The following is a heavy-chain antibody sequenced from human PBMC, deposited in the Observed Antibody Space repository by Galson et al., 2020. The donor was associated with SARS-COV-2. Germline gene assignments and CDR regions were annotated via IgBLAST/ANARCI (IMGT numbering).Heavy chain of an antibody. J-gene: IGHJ4*02. CDR2: IIPIFGTA. CDR1: GGTFSSYA. V-gene: IGHV1-69*13. CDR3: ARGEPGYCSSTSCYTLDY. D-gene: IGHD2-2*02. Sequence: SVKVSCKASGGTFSSYAISWVRQAPGQGLEWMGGIIPIFGTANYAQKFQGRATITADESTSTAYMELSSLRSEDTAVYYCARGEPGYCSSTSCYTLDYWGQGTLVTVSS.